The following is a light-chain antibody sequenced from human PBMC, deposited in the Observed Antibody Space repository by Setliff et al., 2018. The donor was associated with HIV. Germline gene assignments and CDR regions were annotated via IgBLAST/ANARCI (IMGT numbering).Light chain of an antibody. J-gene: IGLJ1*01. CDR3: QSYDSSLSTYV. Sequence: SVLTQPPSASGTPGQRVTIPCSGSSSNIGSNTVNWYQQLPGTAPKLLIYSNNQRPSGVPDRFSGSNSGTSASLAITGLQAEDEADYYCQSYDSSLSTYVFGTGTKVTVL. CDR1: SSNIGSNT. CDR2: SNN. V-gene: IGLV1-44*01.